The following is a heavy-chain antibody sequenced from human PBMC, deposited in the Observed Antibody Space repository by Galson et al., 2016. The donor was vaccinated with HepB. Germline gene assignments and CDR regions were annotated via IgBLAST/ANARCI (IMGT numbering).Heavy chain of an antibody. CDR1: GDSVSSNSAT. D-gene: IGHD1-1*01. V-gene: IGHV6-1*01. CDR2: TYYRSRWYS. Sequence: CAFSGDSVSSNSATWNWIRLSPSRGLEWLGRTYYRSRWYSDYALSVKSRITINADTSKSQFSLRLNSVTPEDTAVYYCARRTGNGFDVWGQGTTVTVSS. CDR3: ARRTGNGFDV. J-gene: IGHJ6*02.